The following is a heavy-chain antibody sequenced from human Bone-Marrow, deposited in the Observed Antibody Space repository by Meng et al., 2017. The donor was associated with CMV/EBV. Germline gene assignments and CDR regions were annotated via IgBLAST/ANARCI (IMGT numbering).Heavy chain of an antibody. CDR2: IYYSGST. Sequence: SETLSLTCTVSGGSISSSNYYWGWIRQPPGKGLEWIGSIYYSGSTYYNPSLKSRVTISVDTSKNQFSLKLSSVTAADTAVYYCARGRRVVPAAVDSNNDYWGQGTLVTVSS. D-gene: IGHD2-2*01. CDR1: GGSISSSNYY. CDR3: ARGRRVVPAAVDSNNDY. J-gene: IGHJ4*02. V-gene: IGHV4-39*07.